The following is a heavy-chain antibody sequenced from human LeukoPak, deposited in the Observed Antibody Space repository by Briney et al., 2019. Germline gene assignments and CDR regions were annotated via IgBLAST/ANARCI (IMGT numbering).Heavy chain of an antibody. CDR1: GGSISSGGYY. D-gene: IGHD1-14*01. CDR2: IYYSGST. Sequence: PSETLSLTRTVSGGSISSGGYYWSWIRQHPGKGLEWIGYIYYSGSTYYHPSLKSRVNQFSLKLSTVTAADTAVYYCATIPNQSKYSIGNNWGQGTLVTVSS. V-gene: IGHV4-31*03. J-gene: IGHJ4*02. CDR3: ATIPNQSKYSIGNN.